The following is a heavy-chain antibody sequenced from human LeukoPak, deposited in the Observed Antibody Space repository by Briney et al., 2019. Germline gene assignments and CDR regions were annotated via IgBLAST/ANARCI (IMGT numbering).Heavy chain of an antibody. CDR3: ARDLENYDSSGPPIGY. J-gene: IGHJ4*02. Sequence: ASVKVSCKASGYTFTSYYMHWVRQAPGQGLEWMGIINPSGGSTSYAQKFQGRVTMTRDTSTSTVYMELSSLRAEDTAVYYCARDLENYDSSGPPIGYWGQGTLVTVSS. V-gene: IGHV1-46*01. CDR1: GYTFTSYY. D-gene: IGHD3-22*01. CDR2: INPSGGST.